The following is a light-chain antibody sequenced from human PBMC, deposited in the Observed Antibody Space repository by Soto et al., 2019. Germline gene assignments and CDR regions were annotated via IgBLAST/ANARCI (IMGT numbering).Light chain of an antibody. CDR1: PSVRSSY. J-gene: IGKJ1*01. CDR2: GAS. Sequence: EIVLPQSPGPLSLSPGARATLFCRASPSVRSSYLAWYQQKPGQAPRLLLSGASDRATGIPDRFSGSGSGTDFTLNISRLEPEDFAVYSCQQYGSSPWTFDQGTKVEIK. V-gene: IGKV3-20*01. CDR3: QQYGSSPWT.